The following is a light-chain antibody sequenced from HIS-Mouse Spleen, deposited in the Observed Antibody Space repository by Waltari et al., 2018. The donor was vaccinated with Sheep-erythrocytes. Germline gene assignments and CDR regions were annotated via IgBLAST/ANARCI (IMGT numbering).Light chain of an antibody. CDR1: DVGGYNY. J-gene: IGKJ1*01. V-gene: IGKV3-11*01. CDR2: DAS. Sequence: TQPPSASGSPGQSVTISCTGTSSDVGGYNYVSWYQQKPGQAPRLLIYDASNRATGIPARFSGSGSGTDFTLTISSLEPEDFAVYYCQQRSNWPQPWTFGQGTKVEIK. CDR3: QQRSNWPQPWT.